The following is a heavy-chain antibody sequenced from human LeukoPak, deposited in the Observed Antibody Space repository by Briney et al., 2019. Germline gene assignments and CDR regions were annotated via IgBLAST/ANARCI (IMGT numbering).Heavy chain of an antibody. J-gene: IGHJ4*02. CDR2: IVVGSGNT. V-gene: IGHV1-58*01. D-gene: IGHD6-13*01. CDR3: AAGIAAASGGDY. Sequence: GWIVVGSGNTKYAQKFQERVTITRDMSTSTAYMELSSLRSEDTAVYYCAAGIAAASGGDYWGQGTQVTVSS.